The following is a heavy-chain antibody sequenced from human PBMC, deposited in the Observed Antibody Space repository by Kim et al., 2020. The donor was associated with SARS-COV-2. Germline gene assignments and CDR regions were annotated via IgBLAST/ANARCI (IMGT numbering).Heavy chain of an antibody. CDR3: ARGLYWPITTPRRFDP. CDR2: INHSGST. D-gene: IGHD2-8*02. Sequence: SETLSLTCAVYGGSFSGYYWSWIRQPPGKGLEWIGEINHSGSTNYNPSLKSRVTISVDTSKNQFSLKLSSVTAADTAVYYCARGLYWPITTPRRFDPWGQGTLVTVSS. CDR1: GGSFSGYY. J-gene: IGHJ5*02. V-gene: IGHV4-34*01.